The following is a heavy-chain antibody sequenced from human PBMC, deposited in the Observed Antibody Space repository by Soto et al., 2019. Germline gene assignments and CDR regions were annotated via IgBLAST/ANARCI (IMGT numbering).Heavy chain of an antibody. CDR3: ARVTNLPYYSSWFDP. V-gene: IGHV1-69*01. CDR2: IIPIFGTA. CDR1: GGTFSSYA. J-gene: IGHJ5*02. Sequence: QVQLVQSGAEVKKPGSSVKVSCKASGGTFSSYAISWVRQAPGQGLEWMGGIIPIFGTANYAQKFQGRATITADESTSTAYMELSSLRSEDTAVYYCARVTNLPYYSSWFDPWGQGTLVTVSS. D-gene: IGHD3-22*01.